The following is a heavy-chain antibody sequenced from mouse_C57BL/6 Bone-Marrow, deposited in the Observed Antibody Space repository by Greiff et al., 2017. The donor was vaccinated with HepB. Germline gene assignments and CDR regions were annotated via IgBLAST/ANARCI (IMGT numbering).Heavy chain of an antibody. Sequence: VKLQESGAELARPGASVKLSCKASGYTFTSYGISWVKQRTGQGLEWIGEIYPRSGNTYYNEKFKGKATLTADKSSSTAYMELRSLTSEDSAVYFCASIYYYGLGGFDYWGQGTTLTVSS. V-gene: IGHV1-81*01. D-gene: IGHD1-1*01. CDR3: ASIYYYGLGGFDY. CDR1: GYTFTSYG. CDR2: IYPRSGNT. J-gene: IGHJ2*01.